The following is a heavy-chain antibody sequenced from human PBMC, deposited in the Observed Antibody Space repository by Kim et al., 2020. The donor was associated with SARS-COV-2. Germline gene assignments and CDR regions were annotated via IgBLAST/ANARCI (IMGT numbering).Heavy chain of an antibody. CDR1: GFTFSDYY. Sequence: GGSLRLPCAASGFTFSDYYMSWIRQAPGKGLEWVSYISSSSSYTNYADSVKGRFTISRDNAKNSLYLQMNSLRAEDTAVYYCARVGYDYVWGSYRDYYYYYGMDVWGQGTTVTVSS. CDR2: ISSSSSYT. CDR3: ARVGYDYVWGSYRDYYYYYGMDV. D-gene: IGHD3-16*02. V-gene: IGHV3-11*06. J-gene: IGHJ6*02.